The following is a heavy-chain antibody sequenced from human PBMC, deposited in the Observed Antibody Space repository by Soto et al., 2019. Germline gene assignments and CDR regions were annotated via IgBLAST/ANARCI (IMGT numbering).Heavy chain of an antibody. D-gene: IGHD3-16*01. CDR3: AMEGDVAYYYYGMDV. CDR1: GYTFTSYG. J-gene: IGHJ6*01. Sequence: QVHQVQSGAEVKKPGASVKVSCKTSGYTFTSYGISWVRQAPGQGLEWLGGISGYDGRTNLAQKGQDGVSXTXXXSXXTVYMELRSLGSEDTAFYYCAMEGDVAYYYYGMDVWGQGTTVTVSS. CDR2: ISGYDGRT. V-gene: IGHV1-18*01.